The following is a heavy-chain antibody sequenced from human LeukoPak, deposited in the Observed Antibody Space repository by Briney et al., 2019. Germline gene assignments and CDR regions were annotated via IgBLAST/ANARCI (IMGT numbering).Heavy chain of an antibody. CDR3: ARGWNSSFDY. V-gene: IGHV6-1*01. CDR1: GDSVSSNSVA. D-gene: IGHD1-7*01. CDR2: TYYRSKWYN. J-gene: IGHJ4*02. Sequence: SRTLSLTCAISGDSVSSNSVAWHWIRQSPSRGLEWLGRTYYRSKWYNDYAVSVKSRITINPDTPKNQFSLQLNSVTPEDTAVYFCARGWNSSFDYWGQGTLVTASS.